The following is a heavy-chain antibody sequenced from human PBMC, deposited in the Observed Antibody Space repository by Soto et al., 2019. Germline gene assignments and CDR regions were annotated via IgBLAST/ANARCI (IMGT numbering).Heavy chain of an antibody. CDR1: GYTFTSYD. Sequence: QVQLVQSGAEVKKPGASLKVSCTASGYTFTSYDITLVRQATGQGLEWMGWRNPNSGNTSYAQKFQCRVTMTRNTSISTAYMELSSLRSEDTAVYSCAISRYYYYYSMDVWCKGTTVTVYS. CDR2: RNPNSGNT. CDR3: AISRYYYYYSMDV. J-gene: IGHJ6*03. V-gene: IGHV1-8*01.